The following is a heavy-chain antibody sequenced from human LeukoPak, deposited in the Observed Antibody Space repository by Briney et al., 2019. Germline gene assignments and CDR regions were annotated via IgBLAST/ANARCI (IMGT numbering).Heavy chain of an antibody. CDR1: GGTFSSYA. J-gene: IGHJ4*02. D-gene: IGHD5-12*01. V-gene: IGHV1-69*06. CDR2: IIPIFGTA. Sequence: GASVKVSCKASGGTFSSYAISWVRQALGPGLEWMGGIIPIFGTANYAQKFQGRVTITADKSTSTAYMELSSLRSEDTAVYYCARDFSGYKDYWGQGTLVTVSS. CDR3: ARDFSGYKDY.